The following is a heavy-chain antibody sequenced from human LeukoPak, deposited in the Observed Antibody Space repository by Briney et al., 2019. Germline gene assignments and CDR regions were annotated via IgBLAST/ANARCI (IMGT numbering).Heavy chain of an antibody. D-gene: IGHD5-18*01. V-gene: IGHV3-23*01. J-gene: IGHJ4*02. CDR3: SRGYGPLMPVSLD. CDR2: LGGTGGGT. CDR1: GFSFSSYA. Sequence: GGSLRLSCEASGFSFSSYAMNWVRQAPGKGLEWVSTLGGTGGGTYYADSVKGRFIISRDNSKKMLYLQMNNLAVEDTGVYYCSRGYGPLMPVSLDWGQGTVVTVSS.